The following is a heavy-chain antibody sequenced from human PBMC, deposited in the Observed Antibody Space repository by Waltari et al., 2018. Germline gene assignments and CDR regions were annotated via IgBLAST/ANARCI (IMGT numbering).Heavy chain of an antibody. CDR3: ARVRAYYDCWSGYPEYFQY. CDR2: IIPSDGIA. V-gene: IGHV1-69*04. CDR1: GGTFSSYT. J-gene: IGHJ1*01. D-gene: IGHD3-3*01. Sequence: QVQPVQSGAAVKKPGSSVRVSCKASGGTFSSYTVHWVRQAPGQGLEGMGRIIPSDGIADYAQTVQGRVTMTADKSTTAVYVELSGLGAEDSAVDYCARVRAYYDCWSGYPEYFQYWGQGTLVTVSS.